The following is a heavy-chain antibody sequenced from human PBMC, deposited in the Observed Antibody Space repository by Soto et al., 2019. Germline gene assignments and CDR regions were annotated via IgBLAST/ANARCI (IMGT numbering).Heavy chain of an antibody. V-gene: IGHV4-34*01. D-gene: IGHD3-16*01. J-gene: IGHJ5*02. CDR2: INHSGNT. CDR1: GASLSDNY. Sequence: SETLSLTCAVYGASLSDNYCNWLRQPPGKGLEWIGEINHSGNTNYNPSLRSRVTISIDTSKNQFSLRLISVTAADTAMYFCVRIRYQLPSSVLWLDPWGQGTPVTVSS. CDR3: VRIRYQLPSSVLWLDP.